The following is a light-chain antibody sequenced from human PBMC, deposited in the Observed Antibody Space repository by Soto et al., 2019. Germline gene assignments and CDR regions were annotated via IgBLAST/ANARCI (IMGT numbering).Light chain of an antibody. J-gene: IGKJ4*01. CDR3: QQYNKWPLT. Sequence: EIVMTQSPATLSVSPGERATLSCRASQSVSNNLAWYQQNPGQAPRLLIYHASTRATGIPARFSGSGSGTEFTLTISSLQSEDFAVYYCQQYNKWPLTCGGGTKVEIK. CDR2: HAS. V-gene: IGKV3-15*01. CDR1: QSVSNN.